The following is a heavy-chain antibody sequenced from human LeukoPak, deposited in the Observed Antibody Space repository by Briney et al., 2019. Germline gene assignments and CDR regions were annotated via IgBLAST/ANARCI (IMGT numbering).Heavy chain of an antibody. CDR1: GGSISSGDYS. CDR3: ASHSGGYAY. J-gene: IGHJ4*02. CDR2: IYYSET. V-gene: IGHV4-30-4*07. Sequence: SQTLSLTCAVSGGSISSGDYSWSWIRQPPGTGLEWIGYIYYSETYYTPSLKSRVTISVDTSKNQFSLKLRSVTAADTAVYYCASHSGGYAYWGQGTLVTVSS. D-gene: IGHD5-12*01.